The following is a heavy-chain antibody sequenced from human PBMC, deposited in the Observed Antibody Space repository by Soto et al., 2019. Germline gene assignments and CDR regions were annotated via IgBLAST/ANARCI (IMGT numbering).Heavy chain of an antibody. Sequence: GASVKVSCKASGYTFTSYYMHGVRQAPGQGLEWMGIINPSGGTTSYAQKFQGRVTMTRDTSTSTVYMELSSLRSEDTAVYYCAREDIVVVVAATGSALDYYGMDVWGQGTTVTVSS. D-gene: IGHD2-15*01. CDR3: AREDIVVVVAATGSALDYYGMDV. CDR2: INPSGGTT. J-gene: IGHJ6*02. CDR1: GYTFTSYY. V-gene: IGHV1-46*01.